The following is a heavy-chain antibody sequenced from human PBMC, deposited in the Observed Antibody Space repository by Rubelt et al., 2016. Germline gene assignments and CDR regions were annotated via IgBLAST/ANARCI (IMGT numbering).Heavy chain of an antibody. CDR3: VKEIRNGGCDF. V-gene: IGHV3-9*01. Sequence: EVKVVESGGGLVQPGGSLRLSCAVYGSDFNEVAMHWIRHAPGRGLEWVSGIIARSVTIGYAGSVRGRFTVSRDNAKNALYLYMNSLRPEDTALYYCVKEIRNGGCDFWGQGTLVTVSS. CDR1: GSDFNEVA. J-gene: IGHJ4*02. D-gene: IGHD3-16*01. CDR2: IIARSVTI.